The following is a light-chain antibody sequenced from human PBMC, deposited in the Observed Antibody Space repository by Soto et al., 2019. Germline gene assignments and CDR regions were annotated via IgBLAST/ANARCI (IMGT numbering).Light chain of an antibody. CDR1: QSVFYSPNHKNY. V-gene: IGKV4-1*01. J-gene: IGKJ1*01. CDR2: WAS. Sequence: DIVLTQSPDSLAVSLGERATINCKSSQSVFYSPNHKNYLGWYQKKRGQPPKLLIYWASTRASGVPDRFIGSGSATDFTLTITTLQPEDVAIYYCQQYYHTKSYGQGPKVDI. CDR3: QQYYHTKS.